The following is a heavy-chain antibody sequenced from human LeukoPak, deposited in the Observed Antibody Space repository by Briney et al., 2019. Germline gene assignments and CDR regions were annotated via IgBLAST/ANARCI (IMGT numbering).Heavy chain of an antibody. D-gene: IGHD2-15*01. CDR3: ARVQGRYSYDY. J-gene: IGHJ4*02. CDR1: RFTFSSYG. CDR2: IQYDGSNE. Sequence: GGSLRLSCAASRFTFSSYGMHWVRQAPGKGLEWVAYIQYDGSNEQYADSVKGRFSISRDSSKNILYLQMNSLRAEDTAVYYCARVQGRYSYDYWGQGTLVTVSS. V-gene: IGHV3-30*02.